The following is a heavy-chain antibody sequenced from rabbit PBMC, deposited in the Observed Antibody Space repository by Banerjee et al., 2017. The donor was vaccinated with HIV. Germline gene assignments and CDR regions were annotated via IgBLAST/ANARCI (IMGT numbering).Heavy chain of an antibody. CDR1: GIDFSSYG. CDR2: IYPDYGST. Sequence: QEQLEESGGGLVQPGGSLKLSCKASGIDFSSYGISWVRQAPGKGLEWIAYIYPDYGSTDYASWVNGRFTISLDNAQNTVFLQMTSLTAADTATYFCARDAAGGGYVFDLWGPGTLVTVS. J-gene: IGHJ4*01. CDR3: ARDAAGGGYVFDL. D-gene: IGHD8-1*01. V-gene: IGHV1S47*01.